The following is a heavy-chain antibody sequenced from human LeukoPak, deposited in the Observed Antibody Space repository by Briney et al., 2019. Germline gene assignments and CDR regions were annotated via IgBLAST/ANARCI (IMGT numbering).Heavy chain of an antibody. D-gene: IGHD2-15*01. CDR2: IYSGDSDT. CDR3: ARQDPDCSGGSCYLL. J-gene: IGHJ4*02. V-gene: IGHV5-51*01. Sequence: GESLKISCKGSGYSFTSYWIGWVRQMPGKGLGWVGIIYSGDSDTRYSPSFQGQVTISADKSISTAYLQWSSLKAPDTAMYYCARQDPDCSGGSCYLLWGQGTLVTVSS. CDR1: GYSFTSYW.